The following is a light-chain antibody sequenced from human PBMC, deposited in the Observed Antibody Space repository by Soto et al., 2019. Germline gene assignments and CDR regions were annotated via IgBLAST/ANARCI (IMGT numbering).Light chain of an antibody. CDR1: QSISSSF. V-gene: IGKV3-20*01. J-gene: IGKJ4*01. CDR3: QQYGSSPPLT. CDR2: GAS. Sequence: EFVLTQSPGKLSLSPGERATLSCRASQSISSSFLAWYQQKPGQAPRLLIYGASSRGTGIPDRFSGSGSGTDFPLTISILEPEDFAVYYCQQYGSSPPLTFGGGTKVEIK.